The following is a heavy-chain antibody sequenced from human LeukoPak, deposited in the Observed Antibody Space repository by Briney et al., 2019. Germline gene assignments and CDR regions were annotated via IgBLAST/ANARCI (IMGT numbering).Heavy chain of an antibody. CDR3: ETITERRTGAFDI. J-gene: IGHJ3*02. D-gene: IGHD1-1*01. Sequence: ASVKISCKVSGYTFTDYYMHWVQQAPGKGLEWMGLVDPEDGETIYAEKFQGRVTITADTSTDTAYMELSSLRSEDTAVYYCETITERRTGAFDICGQGSMVTVSS. CDR1: GYTFTDYY. V-gene: IGHV1-69-2*01. CDR2: VDPEDGET.